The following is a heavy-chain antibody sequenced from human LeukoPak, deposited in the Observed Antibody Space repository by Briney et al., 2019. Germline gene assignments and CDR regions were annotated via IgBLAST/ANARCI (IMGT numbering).Heavy chain of an antibody. CDR2: IYSSGGT. D-gene: IGHD3-9*01. CDR3: FFQAGDGIRYFDWSVPHYYYHMDV. J-gene: IGHJ6*03. V-gene: IGHV4-39*01. Sequence: PSETLSLTRTVSGGSISSSSYYCGWIRQPPGKGPQWIGRIYSSGGTYYNPSLKSRVTISVDTSKNQFSLKLSSVTAADTAVYYCFFQAGDGIRYFDWSVPHYYYHMDVWGKGTTVTISS. CDR1: GGSISSSSYY.